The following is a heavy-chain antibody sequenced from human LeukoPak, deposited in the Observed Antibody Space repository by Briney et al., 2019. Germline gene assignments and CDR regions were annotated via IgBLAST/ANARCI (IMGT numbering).Heavy chain of an antibody. CDR3: ARVRGSYHFDY. D-gene: IGHD1-26*01. CDR2: ITSSSTSAM. CDR1: GFTFSSYA. Sequence: GGSLRLSCAASGFTFSSYAMNWVRQAPGKGLEWVSYITSSSTSAMYYADSVKGRFTISRDNAKNSLYLQMNSLRAEDTAVYYCARVRGSYHFDYWGQGTLVTVSS. J-gene: IGHJ4*02. V-gene: IGHV3-48*01.